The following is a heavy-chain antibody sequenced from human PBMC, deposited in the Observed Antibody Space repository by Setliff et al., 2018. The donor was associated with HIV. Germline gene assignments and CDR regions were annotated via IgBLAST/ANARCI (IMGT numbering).Heavy chain of an antibody. J-gene: IGHJ4*02. CDR1: GFTFSSYA. Sequence: AGGSLRLSCAASGFTFSSYAMSWVRQAPGKGLEWVSAISGSGGSTYYADSVKGRFTISRDNSKNTLYLQMNSLRAEDTAVYYCALTVRYCSGGSCKTPGYFDYWGQGTLVTVSS. CDR2: ISGSGGST. CDR3: ALTVRYCSGGSCKTPGYFDY. V-gene: IGHV3-23*01. D-gene: IGHD2-15*01.